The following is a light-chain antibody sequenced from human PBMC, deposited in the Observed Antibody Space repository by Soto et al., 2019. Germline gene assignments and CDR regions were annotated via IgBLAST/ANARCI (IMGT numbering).Light chain of an antibody. CDR1: QSVSSNY. Sequence: EIVFTQSPGTLSLSPGERATLSCRAIQSVSSNYVAWYQQKPGQAPRLLIYGASSRATGIPDRFSGSGSGTDFTLTIRRLEPEDFAVYYCQQYGSSYPWTFGQGTKVDIK. V-gene: IGKV3-20*01. CDR3: QQYGSSYPWT. J-gene: IGKJ1*01. CDR2: GAS.